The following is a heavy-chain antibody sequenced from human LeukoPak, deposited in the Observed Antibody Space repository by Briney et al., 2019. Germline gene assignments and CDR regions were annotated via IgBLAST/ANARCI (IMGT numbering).Heavy chain of an antibody. CDR2: MNPNRGNT. V-gene: IGHV1-8*01. J-gene: IGHJ4*02. CDR3: ARVYRVLRGNRGILGY. Sequence: EPSVKVSRKASVYPFTSYDLNSTRQATAQGREWMGWMNPNRGNTGYAQKFQGRVTMTRNTSISTAYMELSSLRSEDTAVYYGARVYRVLRGNRGILGYWGQGTLVTVSS. CDR1: VYPFTSYD. D-gene: IGHD4-23*01.